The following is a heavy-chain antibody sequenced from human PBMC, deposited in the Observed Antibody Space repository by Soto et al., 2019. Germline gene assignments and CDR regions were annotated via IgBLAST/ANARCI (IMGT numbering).Heavy chain of an antibody. J-gene: IGHJ6*02. CDR3: AKDLPPEYCSGGSCYPEESWRDYYYGMDV. CDR1: GFTFSSYG. V-gene: IGHV3-30*18. CDR2: ISYDGSNK. D-gene: IGHD2-15*01. Sequence: QVQLVESGGGVVQPGRSLRLSCAASGFTFSSYGMHWVRQAPGKGLEWVAVISYDGSNKYYADSVKGRFTISRDNSKNTLYLQMNSLRSEDTAVYYCAKDLPPEYCSGGSCYPEESWRDYYYGMDVWGQGTTVTVSS.